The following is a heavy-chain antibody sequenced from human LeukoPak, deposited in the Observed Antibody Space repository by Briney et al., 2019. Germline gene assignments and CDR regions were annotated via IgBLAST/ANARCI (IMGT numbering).Heavy chain of an antibody. Sequence: PSETLSLTCAVYGGSFSGYYWSWIRQPPGKGLEWIGEINHSGSTNYNPSLKCRVTISVDTSKNQFSLKLSSVTAADTAVYYCARLGYCSGGSCYSSGYSYGYIDYWGQGTLVTVSS. D-gene: IGHD2-15*01. J-gene: IGHJ4*02. CDR2: INHSGST. CDR1: GGSFSGYY. V-gene: IGHV4-34*01. CDR3: ARLGYCSGGSCYSSGYSYGYIDY.